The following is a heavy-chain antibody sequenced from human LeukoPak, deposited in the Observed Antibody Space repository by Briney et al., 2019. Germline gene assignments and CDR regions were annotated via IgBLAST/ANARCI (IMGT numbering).Heavy chain of an antibody. J-gene: IGHJ1*01. CDR1: GFILSSFA. V-gene: IGHV3-23*01. D-gene: IGHD5-12*01. Sequence: GGSLRLSCTSSGFILSSFAMSWVRQAPGRGLEWVSSISSPGGNTYYADSVKGRFTISRDISKNLVYLQTNSLRAEDTAVYYCAKTRNGYTTEYLQHWGQGTLVTVSS. CDR3: AKTRNGYTTEYLQH. CDR2: ISSPGGNT.